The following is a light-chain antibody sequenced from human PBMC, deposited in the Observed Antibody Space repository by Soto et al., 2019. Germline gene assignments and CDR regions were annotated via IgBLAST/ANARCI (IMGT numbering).Light chain of an antibody. Sequence: EIVLTQSPATLSLSPGERATLSCRASQSVSSYLAWYQQKPGQAPRLLIYDASNRATGIPDRFSGSGSGTDFTLTISSLEPEDFAVYYCQKRSNWPPGTFGQGTKVDNK. J-gene: IGKJ1*01. CDR1: QSVSSY. CDR2: DAS. CDR3: QKRSNWPPGT. V-gene: IGKV3-11*01.